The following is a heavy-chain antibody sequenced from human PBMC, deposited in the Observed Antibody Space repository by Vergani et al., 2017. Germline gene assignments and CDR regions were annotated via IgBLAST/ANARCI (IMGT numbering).Heavy chain of an antibody. D-gene: IGHD5-12*01. CDR1: GFTFNHYA. CDR3: AKANPRNSXYDYLYYYHAMDF. CDR2: ISGSGGST. J-gene: IGHJ6*02. Sequence: EVQLLESGGDLVQPGGSLRLSCAASGFTFNHYAMNWVRQAPGKGLEWVSGISGSGGSTYYAGSVKGRFTISRDSSKNTLYLQMNSLSAGDTAVYYCAKANPRNSXYDYLYYYHAMDFWGQGTTVTVSS. V-gene: IGHV3-23*01.